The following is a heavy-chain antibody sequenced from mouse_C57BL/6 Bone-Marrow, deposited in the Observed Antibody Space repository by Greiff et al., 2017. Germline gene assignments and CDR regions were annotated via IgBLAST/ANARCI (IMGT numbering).Heavy chain of an antibody. CDR1: GYTFTSYG. V-gene: IGHV1-81*01. D-gene: IGHD1-1*01. Sequence: VKLMESGAELARPGASVKLSCKASGYTFTSYGISWVKQRTGQGLEWIGEIYPRSGNTYYNEKFKGKATLTADKSSSTAYMELRSLTSEDSAVYFCARAGNYYGSSSWFAYWGQGTLVTVSA. CDR2: IYPRSGNT. J-gene: IGHJ3*01. CDR3: ARAGNYYGSSSWFAY.